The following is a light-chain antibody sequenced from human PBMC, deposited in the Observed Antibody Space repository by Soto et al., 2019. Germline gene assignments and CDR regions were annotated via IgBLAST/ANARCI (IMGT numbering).Light chain of an antibody. CDR3: QQSDNLPFT. CDR1: LDISSY. V-gene: IGKV1-33*01. J-gene: IGKJ3*01. Sequence: DIQMTQSPSSLSASVGDRVTITCQASLDISSYLSWYQQKPGKAPKLLIFRASNWHTGVPSRFSGGGSGTHFTFTITSLQPEDVATYYCQQSDNLPFTFGPGTKVDIK. CDR2: RAS.